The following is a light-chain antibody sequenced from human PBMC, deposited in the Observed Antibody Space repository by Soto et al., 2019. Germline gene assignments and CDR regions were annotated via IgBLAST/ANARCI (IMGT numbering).Light chain of an antibody. CDR3: QQLDNYPRT. J-gene: IGKJ1*01. V-gene: IGKV1-9*01. CDR2: AAS. Sequence: IQLTQSPSSLSASVGDRVTITCRASLSISSHLAWYQQKPGKAPKLLIYAASTLQTGVPSRFSGSGSGTDFTLTISSLQSEDFATYYCQQLDNYPRTFGQGTKLEIK. CDR1: LSISSH.